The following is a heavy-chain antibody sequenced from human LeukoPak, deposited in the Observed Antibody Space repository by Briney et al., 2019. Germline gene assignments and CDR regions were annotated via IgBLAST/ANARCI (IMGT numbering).Heavy chain of an antibody. J-gene: IGHJ4*02. Sequence: SETLSLTCTVSGGSISSYYWSWIRQPAGKGLEWIGRIYTSGSTNYNPSLKSRATMSVDTSKNQFSLKLSSVTAADTAVYYCARDRPYYDFWSGDIGDYWGQGTLVTVSS. D-gene: IGHD3-3*01. CDR3: ARDRPYYDFWSGDIGDY. CDR2: IYTSGST. CDR1: GGSISSYY. V-gene: IGHV4-4*07.